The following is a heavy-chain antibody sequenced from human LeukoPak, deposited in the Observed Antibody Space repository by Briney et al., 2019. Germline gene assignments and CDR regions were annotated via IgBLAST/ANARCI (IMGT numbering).Heavy chain of an antibody. J-gene: IGHJ3*02. CDR2: IGTGGNT. CDR1: GFTFSNYD. V-gene: IGHV3-13*01. D-gene: IGHD3-22*01. CDR3: ARAARFYGSSGAHAFDI. Sequence: GGSLRLSCVASGFTFSNYDMHWVRQGTGRGLEWVSGIGTGGNTHYPDSVKGRFTISRENAKNSLYLQMNSLRVGDTAMYYCARAARFYGSSGAHAFDIWGQGTMVTVS.